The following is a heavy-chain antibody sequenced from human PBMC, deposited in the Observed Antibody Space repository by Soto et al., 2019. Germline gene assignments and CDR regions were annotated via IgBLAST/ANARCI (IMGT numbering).Heavy chain of an antibody. CDR1: GGSISSGDYY. Sequence: PSETLSLTCTVSGGSISSGDYYWSWIRQPPGKGLECIGYIYYSGRTYYNPSLKSRVTISVDAPKNQFSLQLSSVTAADTAVYYCAIERLGAYSSGYYWSATHVSGQAPTVTVS. V-gene: IGHV4-30-4*01. CDR3: AIERLGAYSSGYYWSATHV. CDR2: IYYSGRT. J-gene: IGHJ6*02. D-gene: IGHD3-22*01.